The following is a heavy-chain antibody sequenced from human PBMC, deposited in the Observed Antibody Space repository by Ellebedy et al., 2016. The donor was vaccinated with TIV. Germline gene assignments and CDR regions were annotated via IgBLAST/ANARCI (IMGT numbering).Heavy chain of an antibody. V-gene: IGHV4-4*02. D-gene: IGHD5-18*01. CDR1: GGSISSSNW. J-gene: IGHJ3*02. CDR2: IYHSGNT. CDR3: AREKDMAMATAAFDI. Sequence: SETLSLTCAVSGGSISSSNWWSWVRQPPGKGLEWIGEIYHSGNTNYNPSLKGRVTISIDKSNKQFSLTLSSVTAADTAVYYCAREKDMAMATAAFDIWGQGTMVTVSS.